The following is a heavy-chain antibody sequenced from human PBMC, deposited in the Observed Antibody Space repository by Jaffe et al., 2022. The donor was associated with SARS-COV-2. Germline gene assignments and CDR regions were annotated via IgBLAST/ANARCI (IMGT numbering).Heavy chain of an antibody. CDR3: ARDLYCLNGICSYYDYGMDV. V-gene: IGHV3-48*02. CDR2: ISSGSSGSTI. D-gene: IGHD2-8*01. J-gene: IGHJ6*02. Sequence: EVQLVESGGGVVQPGGSLRLSCEASGFTFSSYSMNWVRQAPGKGLEWLSYISSGSSGSTIYYADSVKGRFTISRDKAKKSLYLQMNSLRDEDTAVYYCARDLYCLNGICSYYDYGMDVWGQGTTVTVSS. CDR1: GFTFSSYS.